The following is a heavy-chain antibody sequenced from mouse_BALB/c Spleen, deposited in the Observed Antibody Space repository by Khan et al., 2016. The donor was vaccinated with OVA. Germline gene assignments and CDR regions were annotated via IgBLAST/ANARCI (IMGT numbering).Heavy chain of an antibody. CDR3: ARNYRYDVYFDY. D-gene: IGHD2-14*01. CDR2: IYPYNDDT. V-gene: IGHV1S136*01. CDR1: GYTFTSYV. J-gene: IGHJ2*01. Sequence: VQLKQSGPELVKPGASVKMSCKASGYTFTSYVMHWMRQKPGQGLEWIGYIYPYNDDTKYNEKFKGKATLTSDKSSSTAYMELTSLTSEDSSFYYCARNYRYDVYFDYWGQGTTLTVSS.